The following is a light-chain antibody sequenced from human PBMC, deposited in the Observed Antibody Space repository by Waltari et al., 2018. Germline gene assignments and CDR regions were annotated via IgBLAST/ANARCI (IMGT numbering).Light chain of an antibody. CDR1: QSVGKY. CDR2: DTS. Sequence: GERATLSCRASQSVGKYLAWYQQKPGQAPRLLIYDTSTRATGIPDRFSGSGSGTDFSLTISRLEPEDFAVYYCQKYVSLPATFGQGTKVQIK. J-gene: IGKJ1*01. CDR3: QKYVSLPAT. V-gene: IGKV3-20*01.